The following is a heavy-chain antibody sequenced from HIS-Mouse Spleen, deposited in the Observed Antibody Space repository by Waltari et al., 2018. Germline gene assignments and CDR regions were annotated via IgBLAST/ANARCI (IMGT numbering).Heavy chain of an antibody. V-gene: IGHV3-15*01. CDR2: IKSKTDGGTT. J-gene: IGHJ6*02. D-gene: IGHD1-26*01. CDR3: SSYSGSVGGYYYYYYGMDV. Sequence: EVQLVESGGGLVKPGGSLRLSCAASGFTFSNAWMGWVCQAPGKGLEWVGSIKSKTDGGTTDYAAPVKGRFTISRDDSKNTLYLQMNSLKTEDTAVYYCSSYSGSVGGYYYYYYGMDVWGQGTTVTVSS. CDR1: GFTFSNAW.